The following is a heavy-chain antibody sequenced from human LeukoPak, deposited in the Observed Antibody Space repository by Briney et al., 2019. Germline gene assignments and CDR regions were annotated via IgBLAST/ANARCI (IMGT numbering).Heavy chain of an antibody. J-gene: IGHJ4*02. D-gene: IGHD5-24*01. V-gene: IGHV1-46*01. Sequence: ASVKVSCKASGYTFTSYYMHWVRQAPGQGLEWMGIINPSGGSTSYAQKFQGRVTMTRDTSTSTVYMEMSRLRSEETAVYYCARYGYNKPAFDYWGQGTLVTVSS. CDR3: ARYGYNKPAFDY. CDR2: INPSGGST. CDR1: GYTFTSYY.